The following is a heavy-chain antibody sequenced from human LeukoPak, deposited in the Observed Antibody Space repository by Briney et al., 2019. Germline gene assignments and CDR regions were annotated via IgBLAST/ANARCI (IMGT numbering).Heavy chain of an antibody. CDR1: GFTFSSYA. V-gene: IGHV3-30-3*01. Sequence: PGGSLRLSCAASGFTFSSYAMHWVRQAPGKGLGWVAVISYDGSNKYYADSVKGRFTISRDNSKNTLYLQMNSLRAEDTAVYYCARDPPSEQWPPLQYFQHWGQGTLATVSS. J-gene: IGHJ1*01. CDR3: ARDPPSEQWPPLQYFQH. D-gene: IGHD6-19*01. CDR2: ISYDGSNK.